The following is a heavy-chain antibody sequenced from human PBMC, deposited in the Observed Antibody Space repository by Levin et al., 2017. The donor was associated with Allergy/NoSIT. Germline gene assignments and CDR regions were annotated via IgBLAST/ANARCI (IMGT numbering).Heavy chain of an antibody. CDR1: GFTFSSYS. CDR2: ISSSSTYI. D-gene: IGHD6-19*01. V-gene: IGHV3-21*04. J-gene: IGHJ2*01. Sequence: SCAASGFTFSSYSMSWVRQAPGKGLEWVSSISSSSTYIYYADSVKGRFTISRDNAKNSLYLQMNSLRAEDTAVYYCAREYSSGYLYFDLWGRGTLVTVSS. CDR3: AREYSSGYLYFDL.